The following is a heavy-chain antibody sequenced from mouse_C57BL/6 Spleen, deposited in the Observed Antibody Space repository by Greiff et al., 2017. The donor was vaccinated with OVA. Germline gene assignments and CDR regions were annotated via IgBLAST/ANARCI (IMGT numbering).Heavy chain of an antibody. D-gene: IGHD4-1*01. J-gene: IGHJ3*01. CDR1: GFTFSDYG. Sequence: EVQLQESGGGLVKPGGSLKLSCAASGFTFSDYGMHWVRQAPEKGLEWVAYISSGSSTIYYADTVKGRFTISRDNAKNTLFLQMTSLRSEDTAMYYCARTSNWAFAYWGQGTLVTVSA. V-gene: IGHV5-17*01. CDR2: ISSGSSTI. CDR3: ARTSNWAFAY.